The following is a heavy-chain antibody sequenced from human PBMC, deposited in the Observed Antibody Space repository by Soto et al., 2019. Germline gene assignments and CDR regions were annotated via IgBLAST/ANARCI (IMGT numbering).Heavy chain of an antibody. CDR3: TTRGIVPTGGYYYYMDV. J-gene: IGHJ6*03. Sequence: GASVKLSCKASGYTFSSYDINWVRQATGQGLEWMGWMNPNSGDTGYAQKFQGRISMTRNTSISTAYVELSSLRSEDTAVYYCTTRGIVPTGGYYYYMDVWGKGTTVTVSS. CDR1: GYTFSSYD. D-gene: IGHD5-12*01. V-gene: IGHV1-8*01. CDR2: MNPNSGDT.